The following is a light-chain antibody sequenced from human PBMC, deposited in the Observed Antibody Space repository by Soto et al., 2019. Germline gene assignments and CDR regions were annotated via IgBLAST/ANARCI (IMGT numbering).Light chain of an antibody. Sequence: QSVLTQPASVSGSPGQSITISCTGTSSDVGSYNLVSWYQQHPGKVPKLMTYEASKRPSGVSSRFSGSKSGDTASLTISGLQAEDEADYYCCSDAGSSTYVFGTGTKVTVL. V-gene: IGLV2-23*01. CDR2: EAS. CDR3: CSDAGSSTYV. CDR1: SSDVGSYNL. J-gene: IGLJ1*01.